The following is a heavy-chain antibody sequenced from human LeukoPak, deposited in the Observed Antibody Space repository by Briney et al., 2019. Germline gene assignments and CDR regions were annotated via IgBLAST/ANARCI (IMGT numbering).Heavy chain of an antibody. CDR2: IYRDGST. CDR3: ARAMTAITNWFDP. Sequence: PGGSLRLSCAASGFTVSSNYVSWVRQAPGKGLEWVSSIYRDGSTYYADSVKGRFTISRDNSKNTLNLQMNNLRVEDTAVYYCARAMTAITNWFDPWGQGTLVTVSS. V-gene: IGHV3-66*01. D-gene: IGHD2-21*02. CDR1: GFTVSSNY. J-gene: IGHJ5*02.